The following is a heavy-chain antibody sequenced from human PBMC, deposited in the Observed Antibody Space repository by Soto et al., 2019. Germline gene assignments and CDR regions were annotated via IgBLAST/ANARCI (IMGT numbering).Heavy chain of an antibody. D-gene: IGHD3-10*01. V-gene: IGHV3-72*01. CDR3: ASIRGVFGY. J-gene: IGHJ4*02. Sequence: EVQLVESGGDLVQPRGSLRLSCAASGFSLSDLFIDCVRQAPGKGLEWVGRTKDKAYSYTTEYAASMKGRFTISRDESRNSLYLQMSSLKTEDTAVYYCASIRGVFGYWGQGTLVSVSS. CDR1: GFSLSDLF. CDR2: TKDKAYSYTT.